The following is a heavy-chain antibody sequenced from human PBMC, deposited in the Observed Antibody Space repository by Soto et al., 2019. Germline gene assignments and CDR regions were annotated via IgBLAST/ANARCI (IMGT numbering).Heavy chain of an antibody. V-gene: IGHV3-30*03. CDR2: ISYEGSNK. CDR1: GFTFSSYG. J-gene: IGHJ4*02. D-gene: IGHD3-10*01. Sequence: QVQLVESGGGVVQPGRSLRLSCVASGFTFSSYGMHWVRQAPGKGLEWVTVISYEGSNKYYADSVKGRFSISRDNSKNMLYLQMNSMRSEDTAVYYCAIDRIGYYYGSVSPNLFIDYWGQGTLVTVSS. CDR3: AIDRIGYYYGSVSPNLFIDY.